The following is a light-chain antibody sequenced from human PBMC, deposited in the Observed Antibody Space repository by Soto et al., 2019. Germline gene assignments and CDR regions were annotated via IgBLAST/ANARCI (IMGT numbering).Light chain of an antibody. Sequence: QSALTQPPSASGSPGQSVTISCTGTSSDVGAYNFVSWYQQHPGKAPKLMIYEVSSRPSGVSNRFSGSKSGNTASLTISGLQAEDEADYYCRSYSSTRTPWVFGGGTKLTVL. CDR2: EVS. CDR1: SSDVGAYNF. CDR3: RSYSSTRTPWV. V-gene: IGLV2-14*01. J-gene: IGLJ3*02.